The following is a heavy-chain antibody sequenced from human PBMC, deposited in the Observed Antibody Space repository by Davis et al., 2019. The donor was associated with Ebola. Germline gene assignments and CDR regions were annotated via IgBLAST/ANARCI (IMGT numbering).Heavy chain of an antibody. CDR2: IYYSGST. CDR3: ARVGSSGYYGMDV. D-gene: IGHD6-6*01. V-gene: IGHV4-59*11. Sequence: PSETLSLTCTVSGGSISSHYWSWIRQPPGKGLEWIGYIYYSGSTNYNPSLKSRVTISVDTSKNQFSLKLSSVTAADTAVYYCARVGSSGYYGMDVWGQGTTVTVSS. J-gene: IGHJ6*02. CDR1: GGSISSHY.